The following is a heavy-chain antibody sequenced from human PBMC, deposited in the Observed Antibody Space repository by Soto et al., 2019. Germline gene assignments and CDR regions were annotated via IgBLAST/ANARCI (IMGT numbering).Heavy chain of an antibody. Sequence: QVQLQESGPRLVKPSETLSLICIVSGGSISSHYWSWIRQPPGKGLDLIGYIYSSGSTNYNHSLKSRVIISVDTSNDQFSLKLSSVTAADTAVYYCARDRYSNGWVDYWGQGTLVTVSS. D-gene: IGHD6-19*01. J-gene: IGHJ4*02. V-gene: IGHV4-59*11. CDR2: IYSSGST. CDR3: ARDRYSNGWVDY. CDR1: GGSISSHY.